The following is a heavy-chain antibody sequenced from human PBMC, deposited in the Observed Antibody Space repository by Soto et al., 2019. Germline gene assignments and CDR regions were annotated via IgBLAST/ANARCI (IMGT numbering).Heavy chain of an antibody. V-gene: IGHV4-31*11. CDR3: ARDFERSAIDP. Sequence: QVYLQQSGPGLVKPSETLSLTCAVSGGSIISADSYWFWIRKHPGKGLEWIGYLAYSGDTYYNPSLRSRVTISAETSENKFSRTLKSVTAADTAVYFCARDFERSAIDPWGQGTSVTVSS. CDR2: LAYSGDT. CDR1: GGSIISADSY. J-gene: IGHJ5*02. D-gene: IGHD3-9*01.